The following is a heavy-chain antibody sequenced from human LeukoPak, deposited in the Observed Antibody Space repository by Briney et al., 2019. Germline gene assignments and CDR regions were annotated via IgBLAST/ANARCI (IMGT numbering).Heavy chain of an antibody. V-gene: IGHV3-30*04. CDR3: ARDRSCSSTSCFHGRLDP. CDR1: GFTFSSYG. J-gene: IGHJ5*02. D-gene: IGHD2-2*01. CDR2: ISYDGSNK. Sequence: PGGSLRLSCAASGFTFSSYGMHWVRQAPGKGLEWVAVISYDGSNKYYADSVKGRFTISRDNSKNTLYLQMNSLRAEDTAVYYCARDRSCSSTSCFHGRLDPWGQGTLVTVSS.